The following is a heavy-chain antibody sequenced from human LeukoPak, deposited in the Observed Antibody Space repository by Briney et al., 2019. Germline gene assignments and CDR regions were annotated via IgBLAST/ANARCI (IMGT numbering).Heavy chain of an antibody. CDR2: ISAYNGNT. CDR1: GYTFTSYG. V-gene: IGHV1-18*01. J-gene: IGHJ5*02. D-gene: IGHD3-10*01. Sequence: ASVKVSCKASGYTFTSYGISWVRQAPGQGLEWMGWISAYNGNTNYAQKLQGRVTMTTDTSTSTAYMELRSLRSDDTVVYYCARVKWFGELPQLSWFDPWGQGTLVTVSS. CDR3: ARVKWFGELPQLSWFDP.